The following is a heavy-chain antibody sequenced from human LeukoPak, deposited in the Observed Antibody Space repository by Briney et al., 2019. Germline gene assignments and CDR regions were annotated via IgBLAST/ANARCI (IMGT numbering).Heavy chain of an antibody. V-gene: IGHV1-2*06. CDR2: INPNSGGT. CDR1: GYTFAVYY. Sequence: ASVKVSCKASGYTFAVYYMHWVRQAPGQGLEWMGRINPNSGGTNYAQKFQGRVTMTRDTSISTAYMELSRLRSDDTAVYYCARTPVDYYDSSGYPDFDYWGQGTLVTVSS. CDR3: ARTPVDYYDSSGYPDFDY. J-gene: IGHJ4*02. D-gene: IGHD3-22*01.